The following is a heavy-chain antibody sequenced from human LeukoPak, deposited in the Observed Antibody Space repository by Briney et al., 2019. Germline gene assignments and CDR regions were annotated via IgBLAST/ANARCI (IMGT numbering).Heavy chain of an antibody. Sequence: GGSLRLSCTASGFTFSNAWMNWVRQAPGKGLEWVSYISSSGTTVYYADSVKGRFTISRDNARSALYLQMNSLRAEDTAVYYCAGGFGSYSPDYWGQGTLVTVSS. CDR3: AGGFGSYSPDY. CDR2: ISSSGTTV. J-gene: IGHJ4*02. V-gene: IGHV3-48*04. D-gene: IGHD3-10*01. CDR1: GFTFSNAW.